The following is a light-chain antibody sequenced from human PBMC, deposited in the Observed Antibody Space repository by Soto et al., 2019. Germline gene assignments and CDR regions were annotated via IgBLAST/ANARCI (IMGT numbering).Light chain of an antibody. CDR2: GAS. CDR1: QSVSSSY. V-gene: IGKV3-20*01. CDR3: QQYGSSPLT. J-gene: IGKJ4*01. Sequence: EIVLTQSPGTLSLSPGERATLSCRASQSVSSSYLAWYQQKPGQAPRLLIYGASSRATGIPDRFSGSGSGTDFTLTISRLEPEDFAMYYWQQYGSSPLTLGGGTKVEIK.